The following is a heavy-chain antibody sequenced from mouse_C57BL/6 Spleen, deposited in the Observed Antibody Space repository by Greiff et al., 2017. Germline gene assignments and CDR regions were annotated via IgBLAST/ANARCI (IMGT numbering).Heavy chain of an antibody. D-gene: IGHD3-3*01. CDR2: ICWDDDK. V-gene: IGHV8-8*01. J-gene: IGHJ2*01. CDR1: GFSLSTFGMG. CDR3: ARIAGQGGEIGY. Sequence: QVPLKESGPGILQPSKTLSLTCPFSGFSLSTFGMGVGWIRPPSGKGLEWLAHICWDDDKYYNPALKSWLTITKDTSKNQVFLKISNVGTADTATYYCARIAGQGGEIGYWGQGTTLTVSS.